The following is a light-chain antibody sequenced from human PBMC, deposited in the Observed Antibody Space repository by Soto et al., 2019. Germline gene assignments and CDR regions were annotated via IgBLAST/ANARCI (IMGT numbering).Light chain of an antibody. J-gene: IGKJ4*01. CDR1: QSLSSY. V-gene: IGKV3-11*01. CDR2: GTS. CDR3: QQLERYPST. Sequence: EIVLTQSPATVSLSPGERATLSCWASQSLSSYLAWYQQKSGQAPRLLLYGTSSRATGIPERFSGSGSGTDFTLTISSLQPEDFATYYCQQLERYPSTFGGGTKVDI.